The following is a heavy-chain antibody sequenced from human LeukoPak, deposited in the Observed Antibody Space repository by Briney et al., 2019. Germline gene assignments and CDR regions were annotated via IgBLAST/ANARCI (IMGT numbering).Heavy chain of an antibody. V-gene: IGHV2-5*02. CDR3: AHSARVAATRAIDY. Sequence: SGPTLVKPTQTLTLTCTFSGFSLRTRGVGVGWIRQPPGKALEWLALIYWDDDKRYSPSLKSRLTITKDTSKNQVVLTMTNMDPVDTATYYCAHSARVAATRAIDYGGQGTLVTVSS. D-gene: IGHD2-15*01. CDR2: IYWDDDK. J-gene: IGHJ4*02. CDR1: GFSLRTRGVG.